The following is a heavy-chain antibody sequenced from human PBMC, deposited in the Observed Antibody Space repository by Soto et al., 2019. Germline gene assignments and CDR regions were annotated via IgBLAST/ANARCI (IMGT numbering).Heavy chain of an antibody. CDR3: AKLGSGYYTGLYFDY. CDR2: MKKDGSEK. Sequence: GGSLRLSCAASGFSFGGYWMSWVRQAPGKGLEWVAHMKKDGSEKYYVDSVKGRFTVSRDNTKSSLYLQMSSLRAEDTAVYYCAKLGSGYYTGLYFDYWGQGTLVTVSS. J-gene: IGHJ4*02. CDR1: GFSFGGYW. V-gene: IGHV3-7*03. D-gene: IGHD3-3*01.